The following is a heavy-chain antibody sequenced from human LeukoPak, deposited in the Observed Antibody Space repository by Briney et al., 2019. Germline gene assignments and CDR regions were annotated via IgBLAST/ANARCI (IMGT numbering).Heavy chain of an antibody. V-gene: IGHV3-23*01. CDR1: GFTFSSYA. D-gene: IGHD5-12*01. CDR2: ISGSGGST. CDR3: ARHPKSGYSGYESDY. Sequence: GGSLRLSCAASGFTFSSYAMSWVRQAPGKGLEWVSAISGSGGSTYYADSVKGRFTISRDNSKSTLYLQMNSLRAEDTAVYYCARHPKSGYSGYESDYWGQGTLVTVS. J-gene: IGHJ4*02.